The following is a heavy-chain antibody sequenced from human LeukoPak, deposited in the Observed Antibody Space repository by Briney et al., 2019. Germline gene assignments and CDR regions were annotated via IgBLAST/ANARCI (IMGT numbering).Heavy chain of an antibody. J-gene: IGHJ4*02. Sequence: GGSLRLSCAASGFTFRSNWMTWVRQAPGKGLEWVANINQDGSVKKYVDSVKDRFTISRDNAENSLYLQMNSLRAGDTAVYFCARTDTTSAGFLDYWGQGTLVTVSS. D-gene: IGHD6-13*01. CDR3: ARTDTTSAGFLDY. CDR2: INQDGSVK. CDR1: GFTFRSNW. V-gene: IGHV3-7*01.